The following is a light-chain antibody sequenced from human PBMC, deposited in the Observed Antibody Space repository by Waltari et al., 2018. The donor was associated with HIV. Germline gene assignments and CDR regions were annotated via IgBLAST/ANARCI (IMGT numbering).Light chain of an antibody. V-gene: IGLV1-51*01. Sequence: QSVLTQPPSVSAAPGQKVTISCSGSSSNIGNNYLSWYKQLPGTAPKLLIYDNNKRPSGIPDRSSGPTSGTSGTLGITGLQTGDEADYYCGTWDNSLSAGVFGGGTKLTVL. CDR1: SSNIGNNY. J-gene: IGLJ3*02. CDR2: DNN. CDR3: GTWDNSLSAGV.